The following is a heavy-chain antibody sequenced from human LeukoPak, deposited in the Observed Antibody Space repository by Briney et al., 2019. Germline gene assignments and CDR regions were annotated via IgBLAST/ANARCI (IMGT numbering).Heavy chain of an antibody. CDR2: IYYTGST. J-gene: IGHJ4*02. Sequence: SETLSLTCTVSGGSISTSSYSWGWIRQPPGKGLEWIGTIYYTGSTNYNPSLKSRVTISVDTSKNQFSLKLTSVTAADTAVYYCARRGNSGYDYWGQGILVTVSS. CDR1: GGSISTSSYS. V-gene: IGHV4-39*07. D-gene: IGHD5-12*01. CDR3: ARRGNSGYDY.